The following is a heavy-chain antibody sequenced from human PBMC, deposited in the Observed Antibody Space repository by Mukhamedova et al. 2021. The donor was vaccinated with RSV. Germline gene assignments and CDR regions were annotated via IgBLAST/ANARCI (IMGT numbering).Heavy chain of an antibody. D-gene: IGHD2-21*02. CDR3: ARAYCDGDCYSGVFDY. J-gene: IGHJ4*02. V-gene: IGHV3-11*05. Sequence: KGRFTISRDNAKNSLYLQMNSLRAEDTAVYYCARAYCDGDCYSGVFDYWGQGTLVTVSS.